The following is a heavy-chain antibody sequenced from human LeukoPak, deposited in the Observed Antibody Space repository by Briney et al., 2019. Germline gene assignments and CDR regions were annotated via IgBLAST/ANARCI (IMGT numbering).Heavy chain of an antibody. D-gene: IGHD5-12*01. J-gene: IGHJ3*02. CDR3: AKELSGYSGYFDAFDI. Sequence: GGSLRLSCAASGFTFSSYAMSWVRQAPGKGLEWVSAISGSGGSTYYADSVKGRFTISRDNSKNTLYLQMNSLRAEDTAVYYCAKELSGYSGYFDAFDIWGPGTMVTVSS. V-gene: IGHV3-23*01. CDR1: GFTFSSYA. CDR2: ISGSGGST.